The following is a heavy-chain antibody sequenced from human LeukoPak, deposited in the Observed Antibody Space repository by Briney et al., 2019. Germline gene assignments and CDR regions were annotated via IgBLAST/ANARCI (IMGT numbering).Heavy chain of an antibody. D-gene: IGHD3-10*01. V-gene: IGHV3-20*04. Sequence: GGSLRLSCAAFGFTFDDYGMSWVRQAPGKGLEWVSGINWNGGSTGYADPVKGRFTISRDNAKKSLYLEMNSLRAEDTALYYCARDGASGSYYTTVSGWGQGTLVTVSS. J-gene: IGHJ4*02. CDR3: ARDGASGSYYTTVSG. CDR1: GFTFDDYG. CDR2: INWNGGST.